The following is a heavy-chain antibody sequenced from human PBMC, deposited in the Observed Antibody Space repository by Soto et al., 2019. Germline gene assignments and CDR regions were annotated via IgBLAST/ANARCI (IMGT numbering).Heavy chain of an antibody. Sequence: GGSLRLSCAASGFTFSSYSMNWVRQAPGKGLEWVSSISSSSSYIYYADSVKGRFTISRDNAKNSLYLQMNSLRAEDTAVYYCARDRSDILTGYYWGFDYWGQGTLVTVSS. CDR3: ARDRSDILTGYYWGFDY. V-gene: IGHV3-21*01. J-gene: IGHJ4*02. CDR1: GFTFSSYS. CDR2: ISSSSSYI. D-gene: IGHD3-9*01.